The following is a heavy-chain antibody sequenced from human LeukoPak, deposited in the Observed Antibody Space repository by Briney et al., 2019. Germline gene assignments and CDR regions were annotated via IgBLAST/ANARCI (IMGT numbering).Heavy chain of an antibody. V-gene: IGHV3-21*01. CDR2: ISSSSSYI. Sequence: GGSLRLSRAASGFTFSSYSMNWVRQAPGKGLEWVSSISSSSSYIYYANSVKGRFTISRENAKNSLYLQMNSLRAEDTAVYYCARDSGDYRIDYWGQGTLVTVSS. CDR3: ARDSGDYRIDY. D-gene: IGHD4-17*01. CDR1: GFTFSSYS. J-gene: IGHJ4*02.